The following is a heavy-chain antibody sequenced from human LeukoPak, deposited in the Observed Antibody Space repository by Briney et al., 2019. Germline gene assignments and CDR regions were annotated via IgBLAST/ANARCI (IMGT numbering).Heavy chain of an antibody. CDR1: GASFSGYY. J-gene: IGHJ6*04. D-gene: IGHD3-10*01. V-gene: IGHV4-34*01. CDR2: VNHSGST. Sequence: PSETLSLTCAVYGASFSGYYWIWIRQPPGKGLEWIGEVNHSGSTNYNPSLKSRVTISLDTSNNQFSLKLTSVTAADTAVYYCARAVGHGSGSPRMDVWGNGTTVTVSS. CDR3: ARAVGHGSGSPRMDV.